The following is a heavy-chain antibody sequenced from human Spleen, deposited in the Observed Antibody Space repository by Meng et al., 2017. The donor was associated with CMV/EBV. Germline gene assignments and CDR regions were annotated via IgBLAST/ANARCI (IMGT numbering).Heavy chain of an antibody. D-gene: IGHD6-19*01. CDR3: ARVKRAGSLHSPGPFDN. V-gene: IGHV1-8*01. Sequence: VKVSCKASGYTFTSNDIGWVRQATGQGLEWLGWMNPNSGNTGYAQKFQGRVTMTRNTSINTAYMELSSLRSEDTAVYYCARVKRAGSLHSPGPFDNWGQGTLVTVSS. CDR1: GYTFTSND. J-gene: IGHJ4*02. CDR2: MNPNSGNT.